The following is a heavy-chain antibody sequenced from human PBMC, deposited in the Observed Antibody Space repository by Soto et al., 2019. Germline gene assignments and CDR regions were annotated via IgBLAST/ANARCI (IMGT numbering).Heavy chain of an antibody. Sequence: GGSLRFSCAASGFTFDDYGMSWVRQAPGKGLEWVSGINWNGGSTGYADSVKGRFTISRDNAKNSLYLQMNSLRAEDTALYYCARDGIVVRGVTFDYWGQGTLVTVS. J-gene: IGHJ4*02. D-gene: IGHD3-10*01. CDR2: INWNGGST. CDR1: GFTFDDYG. V-gene: IGHV3-20*04. CDR3: ARDGIVVRGVTFDY.